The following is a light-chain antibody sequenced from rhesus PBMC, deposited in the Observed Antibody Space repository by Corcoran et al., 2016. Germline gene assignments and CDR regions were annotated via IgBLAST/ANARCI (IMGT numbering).Light chain of an antibody. CDR3: LQLSNWPRT. J-gene: IGKJ1*01. V-gene: IGKV3-24*04. Sequence: EIVMTQSPATLSLSPGERATLSCRASQSVGSSLAWYQQKPGQAPRPLIYGASSRATGIPDRFSGGGSGTDFTLPISSLEPEDVAVYYCLQLSNWPRTFGQGTKVEIK. CDR1: QSVGSS. CDR2: GAS.